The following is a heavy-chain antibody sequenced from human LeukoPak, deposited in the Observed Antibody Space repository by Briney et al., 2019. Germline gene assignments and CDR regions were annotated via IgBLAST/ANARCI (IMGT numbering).Heavy chain of an antibody. CDR2: ISSSSSTI. J-gene: IGHJ3*02. D-gene: IGHD6-13*01. CDR1: GFTFSNYN. CDR3: ARATGYIAEDAFDI. Sequence: LPGGSLRLSCAASGFTFSNYNMNWVRQAPGKGLEWVSYISSSSSTIYYADSVKGRFTIPRDNAKNSLYLQMNSLRAEDTAVYYCARATGYIAEDAFDIWGQGTMVTVSS. V-gene: IGHV3-48*01.